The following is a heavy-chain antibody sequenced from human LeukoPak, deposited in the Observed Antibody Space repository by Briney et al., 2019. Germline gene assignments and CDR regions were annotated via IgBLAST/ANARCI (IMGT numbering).Heavy chain of an antibody. CDR1: GFTFDDYG. V-gene: IGHV3-20*04. CDR2: INWNGGST. J-gene: IGHJ4*02. Sequence: PGGSLRLSCAASGFTFDDYGMSWVRQAPGQGLEWVSGINWNGGSTGYSYSVKCRFTISRDNAKNSLYLQMNSRRAEDTALYYCARATAMVTIAYWGQGTLVTVSS. D-gene: IGHD5-18*01. CDR3: ARATAMVTIAY.